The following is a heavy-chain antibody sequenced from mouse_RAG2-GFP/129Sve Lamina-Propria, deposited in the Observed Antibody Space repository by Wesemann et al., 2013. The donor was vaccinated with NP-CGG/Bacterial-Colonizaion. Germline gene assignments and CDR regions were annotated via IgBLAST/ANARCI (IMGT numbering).Heavy chain of an antibody. Sequence: EVQLQQSGPELVKPGASVKISCKASGYTFTDYYMNWVKQSHGKSLEWIGDINPNNGGTSYNQKFKGKATLTVDKSSSTAYMELRSLTSEDSAVYYCELTGTGWFAYWGQGTLVTVSA. CDR1: GYTFTDYY. J-gene: IGHJ3*01. CDR2: INPNNGGT. CDR3: ELTGTGWFAY. D-gene: IGHD4-1*01. V-gene: IGHV1-26*01.